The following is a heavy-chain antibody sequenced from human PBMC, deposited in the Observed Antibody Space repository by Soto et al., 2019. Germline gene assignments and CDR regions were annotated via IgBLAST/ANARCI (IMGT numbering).Heavy chain of an antibody. CDR3: ARGVRGSGSYYIYYYYYGMDV. D-gene: IGHD3-10*01. V-gene: IGHV1-8*01. CDR2: MNPNSGNT. J-gene: IGHJ6*02. Sequence: ASVKVSCKASGYTFTSYDINWVRQATGQGLEWMGWMNPNSGNTGYAQKFQGRVTMTRNTSISTAYMELSSLRSEDTAVYYCARGVRGSGSYYIYYYYYGMDVWGQGTTVTVSS. CDR1: GYTFTSYD.